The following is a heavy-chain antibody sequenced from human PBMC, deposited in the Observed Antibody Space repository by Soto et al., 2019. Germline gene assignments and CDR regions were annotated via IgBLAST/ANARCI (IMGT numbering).Heavy chain of an antibody. D-gene: IGHD6-19*01. V-gene: IGHV3-21*01. Sequence: EVQLVESGGGLVKPGGSLRLSCAASGFTFSSYSMNWVRQAPGKGLEWVSSISSSSRYIYYADSVKGRFTISRDNAKNSLYLQMNSGSAEDTAVYYCARVYGGRGWGWLDYYCYYWGQGPLVTVSS. CDR3: ARVYGGRGWGWLDYYCYY. CDR1: GFTFSSYS. J-gene: IGHJ4*02. CDR2: ISSSSRYI.